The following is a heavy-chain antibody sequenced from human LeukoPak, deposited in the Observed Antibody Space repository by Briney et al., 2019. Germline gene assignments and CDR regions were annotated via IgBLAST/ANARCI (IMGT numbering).Heavy chain of an antibody. V-gene: IGHV3-21*01. CDR2: ISSSSSYI. CDR3: ARDFLAVDWFDP. D-gene: IGHD2-15*01. J-gene: IGHJ5*02. CDR1: GFTFSSYS. Sequence: GGSLRLSCAASGFTFSSYSMNWVRQALGKGLEWVSSISSSSSYIYYADSVKGRFTISRDNAKNSLYLQMNSLRAEDTAVYYCARDFLAVDWFDPWGQGTLVTVSP.